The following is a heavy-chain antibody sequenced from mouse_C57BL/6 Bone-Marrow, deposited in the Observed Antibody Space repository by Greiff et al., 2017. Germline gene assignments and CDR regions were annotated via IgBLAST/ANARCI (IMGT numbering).Heavy chain of an antibody. V-gene: IGHV3-6*01. CDR2: ISYDGSN. Sequence: EVKLQESGPGLVKPSQSLSLTCSVTGYSITSGYNWNWNRQFPGNNLEWMGYISYDGSNNYNPSLKNRISITRDTSKNQFFLKLHSVTTEDTATYYCARGRLLLEGFAYWGQGTLVTVSA. D-gene: IGHD1-1*01. CDR3: ARGRLLLEGFAY. CDR1: GYSITSGYN. J-gene: IGHJ3*01.